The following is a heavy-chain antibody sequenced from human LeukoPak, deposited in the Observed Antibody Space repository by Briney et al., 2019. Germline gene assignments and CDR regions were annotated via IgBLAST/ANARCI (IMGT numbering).Heavy chain of an antibody. CDR1: GGTFSSYA. Sequence: RWASVKVSCKASGGTFSSYAISWVRQAPGQGLEWMGGIIPIFGTANYAQKFQGRVTITADKSTSTAYMELSSLRSEDTAVYYCARDYPYYDILTGPSGGMDVWGKGTTVTVSS. V-gene: IGHV1-69*06. D-gene: IGHD3-9*01. CDR3: ARDYPYYDILTGPSGGMDV. J-gene: IGHJ6*04. CDR2: IIPIFGTA.